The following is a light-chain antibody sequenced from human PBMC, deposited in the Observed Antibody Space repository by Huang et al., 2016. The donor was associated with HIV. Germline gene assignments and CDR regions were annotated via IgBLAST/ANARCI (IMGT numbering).Light chain of an antibody. V-gene: IGKV3-20*01. J-gene: IGKJ4*01. Sequence: EIVLTQSPGTLSLSPGERATLSCRASQSVSSSYLAWYQQKPGQAPRLLIYGASNRATGIPDRFSGSGSGTDFTLTISRLEPEDFAVYYCQQYDDSPLTCGGGTKVEIK. CDR2: GAS. CDR1: QSVSSSY. CDR3: QQYDDSPLT.